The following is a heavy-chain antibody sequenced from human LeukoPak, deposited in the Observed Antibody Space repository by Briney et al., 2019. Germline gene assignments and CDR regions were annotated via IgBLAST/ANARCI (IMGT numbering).Heavy chain of an antibody. Sequence: GSLRLSCAASGFTFINYAVTWVRQAPGKGLEWVSVISGSGGSTYYADSVKGRFTISRDNSKNTLYLQMNSLRAEDTAVYYCAKEPATRWLATFDYWGQGTLVTVSS. V-gene: IGHV3-23*01. CDR2: ISGSGGST. J-gene: IGHJ4*02. CDR1: GFTFINYA. CDR3: AKEPATRWLATFDY. D-gene: IGHD6-19*01.